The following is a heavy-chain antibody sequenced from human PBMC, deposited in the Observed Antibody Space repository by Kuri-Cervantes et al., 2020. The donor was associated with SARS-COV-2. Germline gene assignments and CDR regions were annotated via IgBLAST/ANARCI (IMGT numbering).Heavy chain of an antibody. CDR1: GFTFSSYW. CDR2: INSDGSST. V-gene: IGHV3-74*01. J-gene: IGHJ4*02. Sequence: GGSLRLSCAASGFTFSSYWMHWVRQAPGKGLVWVSRINSDGSSTSYADSVKGRFTISRDNAKNTLSLQMNSLRAEDTAVYYCARDRVGATFGDPEFDYWGQGTLVTVSS. CDR3: ARDRVGATFGDPEFDY. D-gene: IGHD1-26*01.